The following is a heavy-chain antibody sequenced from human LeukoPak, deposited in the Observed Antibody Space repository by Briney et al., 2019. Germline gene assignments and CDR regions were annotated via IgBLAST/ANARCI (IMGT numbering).Heavy chain of an antibody. V-gene: IGHV4-59*01. CDR2: IYYTGTT. J-gene: IGHJ6*02. Sequence: PSETLSLTCTVSGGSIGGYYWSWIRQPPGRGLEWIGYIYYTGTTNYNPSLKSRVTISEDTSKNQFSLKLSSVTAADTAVYYCARDGRISPYYGMDVWGQGTTVTVSS. D-gene: IGHD1-26*01. CDR1: GGSIGGYY. CDR3: ARDGRISPYYGMDV.